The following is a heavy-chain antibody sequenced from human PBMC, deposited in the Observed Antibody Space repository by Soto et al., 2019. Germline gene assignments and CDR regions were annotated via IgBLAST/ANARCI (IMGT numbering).Heavy chain of an antibody. J-gene: IGHJ6*02. Sequence: ASVKVSCKASGYTFTSYGISWVRQAPGQGLEWIGWISAYNGNTNYAQKLQGRVTMTTDTSTSTAYMELRSLRSDDTAVYYCAKAHPVLRFLEWLPQDVWGQGTTVTVSS. V-gene: IGHV1-18*01. CDR1: GYTFTSYG. D-gene: IGHD3-3*01. CDR3: AKAHPVLRFLEWLPQDV. CDR2: ISAYNGNT.